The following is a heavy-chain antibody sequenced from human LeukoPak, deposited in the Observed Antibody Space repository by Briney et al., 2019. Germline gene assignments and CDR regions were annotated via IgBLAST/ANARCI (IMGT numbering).Heavy chain of an antibody. Sequence: GGSLRLSCAASGFTFSSYSMTWVRQAPGKGLEWVSCITSSSSTIYYADSVKGRFTISRDNAKNSLFLQMNNLRAEDTAVYHCARDQQWPFYGMDVWGQGTTVTVSS. J-gene: IGHJ6*02. CDR3: ARDQQWPFYGMDV. V-gene: IGHV3-48*04. D-gene: IGHD6-19*01. CDR2: ITSSSSTI. CDR1: GFTFSSYS.